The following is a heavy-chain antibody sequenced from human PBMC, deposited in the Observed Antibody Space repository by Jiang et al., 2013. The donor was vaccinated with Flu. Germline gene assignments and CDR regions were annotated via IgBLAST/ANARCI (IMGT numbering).Heavy chain of an antibody. CDR2: INAGNGNT. D-gene: IGHD6-13*01. CDR1: GYTFTSYA. J-gene: IGHJ5*02. V-gene: IGHV1-3*01. Sequence: GAEVKKPGASVKVSCKASGYTFTSYAMHWVRQAPGQRLEWMGWINAGNGNTKYSQKFQGRVTITRDTSASTAYMELSSLRSEDTAVYYCARAPAAAGKGRYNWFDPWGQGTLVTVSS. CDR3: ARAPAAAGKGRYNWFDP.